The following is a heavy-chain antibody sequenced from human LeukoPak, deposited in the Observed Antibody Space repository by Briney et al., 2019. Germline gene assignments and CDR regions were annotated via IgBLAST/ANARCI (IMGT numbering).Heavy chain of an antibody. J-gene: IGHJ2*01. Sequence: GGSLRLSCAASGFSVGSNYMSWVRQAPGKGLEWVSVLYSGGSTSYADSVKGRFTISRDNSKNTLYLQMNSLRAEDTAVYYCAKEADYGDYGDWYFDLWGRGTLVTVSS. D-gene: IGHD4-17*01. CDR2: LYSGGST. CDR3: AKEADYGDYGDWYFDL. CDR1: GFSVGSNY. V-gene: IGHV3-53*05.